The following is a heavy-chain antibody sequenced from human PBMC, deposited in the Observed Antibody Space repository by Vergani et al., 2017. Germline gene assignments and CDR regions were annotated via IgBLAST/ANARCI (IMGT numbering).Heavy chain of an antibody. V-gene: IGHV3-33*06. Sequence: QVQLVESGGGVVQPGRSLRLSCAASGFTFSSYGMHWVRQAPGKGLEWVAVIWYDGSNKYYADSVKGRFTISRDNSKNTLYLQMNSLRAEDTAVYYCAKDFLSGYDHDYWGQGTLVTVSS. CDR3: AKDFLSGYDHDY. CDR2: IWYDGSNK. J-gene: IGHJ4*02. CDR1: GFTFSSYG. D-gene: IGHD5-12*01.